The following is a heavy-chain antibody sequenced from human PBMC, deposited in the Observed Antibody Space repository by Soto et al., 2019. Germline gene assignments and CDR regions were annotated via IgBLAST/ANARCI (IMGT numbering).Heavy chain of an antibody. CDR3: ARHAYDFWSGHPNPRYYYGMDV. CDR1: GYSFTSYW. V-gene: IGHV5-51*01. J-gene: IGHJ6*02. D-gene: IGHD3-3*01. Sequence: GESLKISCKGSGYSFTSYWIGWVRQMPGKGLEWMGIIYPGDSNTRYSPSLQGQVTISVDKSISTAYLQWSSLKATNTAMYYCARHAYDFWSGHPNPRYYYGMDVWGQGTTVTVSS. CDR2: IYPGDSNT.